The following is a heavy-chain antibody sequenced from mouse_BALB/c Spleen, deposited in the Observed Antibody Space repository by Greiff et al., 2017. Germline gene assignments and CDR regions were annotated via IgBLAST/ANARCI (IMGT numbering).Heavy chain of an antibody. CDR2: IWWDDDK. CDR1: GFSLSTSGMG. CDR3: ARPSNYGSSSAWFAY. J-gene: IGHJ3*01. Sequence: QVTLKESGPGILKPSQTLSLTCSFSGFSLSTSGMGVGWIRQPSGKGLEWLAHIWWDDDKRYNPALKSRLTISKDTSSNQVFLKIASVDTADTATYYCARPSNYGSSSAWFAYWGQGTLVTVSA. V-gene: IGHV8-8*01. D-gene: IGHD1-1*01.